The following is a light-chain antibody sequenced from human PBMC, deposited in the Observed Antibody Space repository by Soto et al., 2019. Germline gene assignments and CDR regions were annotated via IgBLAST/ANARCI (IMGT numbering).Light chain of an antibody. CDR2: EVN. CDR3: GAHAGSNTWV. J-gene: IGLJ3*02. CDR1: SGDIGAYNY. Sequence: ALTQSPSASASPGQSVTISCTGRSGDIGAYNYVSWYQQHPGKAPKLIIYEVNKRPSGVPDRFSGSKSGITASLTVSGLQAVDEADYYCGAHAGSNTWVFGGGTKVTVL. V-gene: IGLV2-8*01.